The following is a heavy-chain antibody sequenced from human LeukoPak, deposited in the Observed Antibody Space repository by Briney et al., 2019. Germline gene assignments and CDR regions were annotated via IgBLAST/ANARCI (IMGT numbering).Heavy chain of an antibody. CDR2: ISGSGGST. CDR1: GFTFSSYA. V-gene: IGHV3-23*01. D-gene: IGHD2-15*01. J-gene: IGHJ4*02. Sequence: TGGSLRLSCAASGFTFSSYAMSWVRQAPGKGLEWVSAISGSGGSTYYADSAKGRFTIYRDNSKNTLYLQMNSLRAEDTAVYYCAKASWVVAPSVLDYWGQGTLVTVSS. CDR3: AKASWVVAPSVLDY.